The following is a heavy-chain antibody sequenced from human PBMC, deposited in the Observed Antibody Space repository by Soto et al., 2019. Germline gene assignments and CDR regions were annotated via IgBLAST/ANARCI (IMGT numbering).Heavy chain of an antibody. D-gene: IGHD3-3*01. CDR2: INPATGAA. Sequence: QLHLVQSGAVVKKPGASVTVSCSASGYPVTAYYMHWVRQAPGRGLEWMGGINPATGAAKYTQTFRGRVPMPRDTSTSTVFMDLSGLTSGDPAVFYCARGGGVGVAGSAAFDMWGQGTLVTVSS. CDR3: ARGGGVGVAGSAAFDM. CDR1: GYPVTAYY. V-gene: IGHV1-2*02. J-gene: IGHJ3*02.